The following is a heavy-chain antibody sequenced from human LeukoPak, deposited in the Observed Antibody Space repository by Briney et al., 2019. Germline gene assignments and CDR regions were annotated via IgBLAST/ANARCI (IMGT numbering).Heavy chain of an antibody. Sequence: GGSLRLSCAASGFTVSSNYMNWVRQAPGKGLEWVSVIYSGGTTYYADSVKGRFTISRDNSKNTLHLQMNSLRAEDTAVYYCAREREEAEYYYDSSGYSSWGQGTLVTVSS. CDR2: IYSGGTT. V-gene: IGHV3-53*01. D-gene: IGHD3-22*01. CDR3: AREREEAEYYYDSSGYSS. J-gene: IGHJ4*02. CDR1: GFTVSSNY.